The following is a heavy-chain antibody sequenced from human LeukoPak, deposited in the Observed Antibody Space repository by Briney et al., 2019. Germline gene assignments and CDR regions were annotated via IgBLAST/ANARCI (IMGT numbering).Heavy chain of an antibody. V-gene: IGHV3-73*01. CDR3: TRGSYYDFWSGQGDFDY. Sequence: GGSLRLSCAASGFTFSGSAMHRVRQASGKGLEWVGRIRSKANSYATAYAASVKGRFTISRDDSKNTAYLQMNSLKTEDTAVYYCTRGSYYDFWSGQGDFDYWGQGTLVTVSS. CDR1: GFTFSGSA. CDR2: IRSKANSYAT. J-gene: IGHJ4*02. D-gene: IGHD3-3*01.